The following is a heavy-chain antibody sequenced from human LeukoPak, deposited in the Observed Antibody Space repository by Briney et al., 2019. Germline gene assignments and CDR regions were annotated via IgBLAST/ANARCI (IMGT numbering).Heavy chain of an antibody. D-gene: IGHD3-22*01. V-gene: IGHV1-2*02. CDR2: IYPNSGGT. Sequence: GASVKVSCKASGYTFTGYYIHWVRQAPGQGLEWMGWIYPNSGGTKYAQKFQGRVTMTRDTSISTAYMELSSLASDDTAVYYCATAYDSSGYYGYFQHWGQGTLVTVSS. J-gene: IGHJ1*01. CDR3: ATAYDSSGYYGYFQH. CDR1: GYTFTGYY.